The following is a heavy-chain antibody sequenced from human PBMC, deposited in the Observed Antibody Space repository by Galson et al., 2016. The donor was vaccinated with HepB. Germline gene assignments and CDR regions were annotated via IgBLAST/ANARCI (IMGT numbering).Heavy chain of an antibody. J-gene: IGHJ6*03. Sequence: QSGAEVKKPGESLKISCKGSGYSFTSNWIGWVRQMPGKGLEWMGIIYVGDSDTRYSPSFDGQVTISADKTISTVYLQWSSLKASDTAMYFCARHRPNSFGSPSYFYYMDVWGKGTTVTVSS. CDR3: ARHRPNSFGSPSYFYYMDV. D-gene: IGHD5-18*01. CDR1: GYSFTSNW. CDR2: IYVGDSDT. V-gene: IGHV5-51*01.